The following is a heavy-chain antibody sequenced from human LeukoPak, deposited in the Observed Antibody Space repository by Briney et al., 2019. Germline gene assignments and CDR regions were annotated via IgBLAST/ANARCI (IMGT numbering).Heavy chain of an antibody. V-gene: IGHV4-38-2*02. CDR2: IYHSGST. Sequence: PSETLSLTCTVSGYSISSGYNWGWIRQPPGKGLEWIGSIYHSGSTYYNPSLKSRITISIDTSKNHFSLKLRSVTAADTAVYFCARLASSVNAWGSPDSWGQGTLVTVSS. J-gene: IGHJ4*02. D-gene: IGHD3-16*01. CDR3: ARLASSVNAWGSPDS. CDR1: GYSISSGYN.